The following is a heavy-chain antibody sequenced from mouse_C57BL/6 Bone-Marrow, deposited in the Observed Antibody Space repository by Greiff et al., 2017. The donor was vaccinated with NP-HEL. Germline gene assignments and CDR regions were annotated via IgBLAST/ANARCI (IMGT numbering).Heavy chain of an antibody. Sequence: VQLQESGPGLVAPSPSLSISCTASGFSFTSYAISWVRQTPGKGLEWLGVICPGGGTTYYSALKSSMSISKDNAKSQVFLKMNSLQTDDAAGYYYARNSLVYDGPWFDYWGQGTLVTVSA. CDR2: ICPGGGT. CDR3: ARNSLVYDGPWFDY. V-gene: IGHV2-9-1*01. CDR1: GFSFTSYA. D-gene: IGHD2-3*01. J-gene: IGHJ3*01.